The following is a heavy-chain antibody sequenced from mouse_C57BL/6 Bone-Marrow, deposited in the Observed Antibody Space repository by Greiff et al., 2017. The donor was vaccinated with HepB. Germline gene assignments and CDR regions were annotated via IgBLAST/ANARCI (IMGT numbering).Heavy chain of an antibody. J-gene: IGHJ4*01. CDR3: AREDDGYYMDY. CDR1: GFTFSSYA. V-gene: IGHV5-4*01. D-gene: IGHD2-3*01. CDR2: ISDGGSYT. Sequence: EVKVVESGGGLVKPGGSLKLSCAASGFTFSSYAMSWVRQTPEKRLEWVATISDGGSYTYYPDNVKGRFTLSRDNAKNNLYLQMSHLKSEDTAMYYCAREDDGYYMDYWGQGTSVTVSS.